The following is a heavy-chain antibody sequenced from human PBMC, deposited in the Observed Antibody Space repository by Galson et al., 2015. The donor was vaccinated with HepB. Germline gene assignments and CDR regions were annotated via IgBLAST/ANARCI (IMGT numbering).Heavy chain of an antibody. CDR1: GYTFTSYG. CDR2: ISAYNGNT. CDR3: ASAVYCSSTSCSTHDAFDI. J-gene: IGHJ3*02. D-gene: IGHD2-2*02. V-gene: IGHV1-18*04. Sequence: SVKVSCKASGYTFTSYGISWVRQAPGQGLEWMGWISAYNGNTNYAQKLQGGVTMTTDTSTSTAYMELRSLRSDDTAVYYCASAVYCSSTSCSTHDAFDIWGQGTMVTVSS.